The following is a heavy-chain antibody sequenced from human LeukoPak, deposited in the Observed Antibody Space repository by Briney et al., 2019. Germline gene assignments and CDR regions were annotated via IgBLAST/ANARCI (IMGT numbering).Heavy chain of an antibody. V-gene: IGHV4-4*07. Sequence: SETLSLTRTVSGGSISSYYWSWIRPPAGKGLEWIGRIYTSGSTNYNPSLKSRVTMSVDTSKNQFSLKLSSVTAADTAVYYCANTAAGSEFDYWGQGTLVTVSS. J-gene: IGHJ4*02. CDR1: GGSISSYY. CDR3: ANTAAGSEFDY. D-gene: IGHD6-13*01. CDR2: IYTSGST.